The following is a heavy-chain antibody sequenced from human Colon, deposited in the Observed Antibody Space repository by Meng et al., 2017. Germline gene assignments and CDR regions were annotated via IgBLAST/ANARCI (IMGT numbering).Heavy chain of an antibody. CDR3: AGHGGYSY. V-gene: IGHV3-23*04. CDR2: MTGIERTT. D-gene: IGHD5-18*01. J-gene: IGHJ4*02. CDR1: ESTVSKDA. Sequence: QRAEAGVGLRQPAGSLMLPCECSESTVSKDAMEWVRQAPGKGLGWVSRMTGIERTTSYADSLKGPFTISRDDSKNTLYLQMNSLRAEDTAVYYCAGHGGYSYLGQGTLVTVSS.